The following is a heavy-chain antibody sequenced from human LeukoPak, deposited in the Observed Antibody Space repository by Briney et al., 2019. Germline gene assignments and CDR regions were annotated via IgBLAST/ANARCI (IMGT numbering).Heavy chain of an antibody. Sequence: GGSLRLSYAASGFTFSSYAMSWVRQAPGKGLEWVSAISGSGGSTYYADSVKGRFTISRDNSKTTLYLQMNSLRAEDTAVYYCAKDRSYDILTGYYKEPYNWFDPWGQGTLVTVSS. D-gene: IGHD3-9*01. CDR2: ISGSGGST. CDR3: AKDRSYDILTGYYKEPYNWFDP. J-gene: IGHJ5*02. V-gene: IGHV3-23*01. CDR1: GFTFSSYA.